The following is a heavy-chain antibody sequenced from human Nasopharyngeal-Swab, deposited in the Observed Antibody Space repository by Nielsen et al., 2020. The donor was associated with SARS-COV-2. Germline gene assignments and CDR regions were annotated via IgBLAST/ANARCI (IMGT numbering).Heavy chain of an antibody. J-gene: IGHJ5*02. D-gene: IGHD2-2*01. CDR3: ARGIVVVPAAIGGWFDP. Sequence: SETLSLTCTVSGGSISSGSYYWSWIRQPAGKGLEWIGRIYTSGSTNYNPSLKSRVTISVDTSKNQFSLKLSSVTAADMAVYYCARGIVVVPAAIGGWFDPWGQGTLVTVSS. V-gene: IGHV4-61*02. CDR2: IYTSGST. CDR1: GGSISSGSYY.